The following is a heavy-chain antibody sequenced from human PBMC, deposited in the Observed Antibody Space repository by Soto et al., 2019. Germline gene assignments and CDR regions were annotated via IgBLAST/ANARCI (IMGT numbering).Heavy chain of an antibody. J-gene: IGHJ4*02. CDR1: GFTFSSYG. CDR2: ISYDGSNK. Sequence: QVQLVESGGGVVQPGRSLRLSCAASGFTFSSYGMHWVRQAPGKGLEWVAVISYDGSNKYYADSVKGRFTISRDNSKNTLYLQRNSLRAEDTAVYYCAKDTPLPYSSGWIDYWGQGTLVTVSS. CDR3: AKDTPLPYSSGWIDY. D-gene: IGHD6-19*01. V-gene: IGHV3-30*18.